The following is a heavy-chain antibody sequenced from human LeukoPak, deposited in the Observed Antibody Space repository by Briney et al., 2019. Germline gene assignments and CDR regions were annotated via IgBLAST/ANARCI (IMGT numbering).Heavy chain of an antibody. CDR1: GYTFSLYA. Sequence: PGGSLRLSCAASGYTFSLYAMNWVRQAPGRGLEWVSLIGTNPDATHYADSVKGRFTISRDNSKNTLYLQMNSLRAEDTAVYYCARDGGPYAFDIWGQGTMVTVSS. V-gene: IGHV3-23*01. D-gene: IGHD2-15*01. CDR2: IGTNPDAT. CDR3: ARDGGPYAFDI. J-gene: IGHJ3*02.